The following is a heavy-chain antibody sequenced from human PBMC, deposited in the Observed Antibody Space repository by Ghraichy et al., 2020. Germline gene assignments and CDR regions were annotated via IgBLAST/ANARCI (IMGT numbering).Heavy chain of an antibody. D-gene: IGHD3-3*01. Sequence: LTCAASGFTFSSYGMHWVRQAPGKGLEWVAVISYDGSNKYYADSVKGRFTISRDNSKNTLYLQMNSLRAEDTAVYYCAKGGVVIKGRFDPWGQGTLVTVSS. CDR2: ISYDGSNK. CDR1: GFTFSSYG. CDR3: AKGGVVIKGRFDP. J-gene: IGHJ5*02. V-gene: IGHV3-30*18.